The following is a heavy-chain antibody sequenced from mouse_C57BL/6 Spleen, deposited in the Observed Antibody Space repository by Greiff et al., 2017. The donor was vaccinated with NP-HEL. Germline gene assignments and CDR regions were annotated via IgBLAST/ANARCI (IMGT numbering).Heavy chain of an antibody. D-gene: IGHD4-1*01. CDR3: AREKGLGRAMDY. J-gene: IGHJ4*01. CDR2: TSDGGSYT. V-gene: IGHV5-4*01. CDR1: GFTFSSYA. Sequence: EVMLVESGGGLVKPGGSLKLSCAASGFTFSSYAMSWVRQTPEKRLEWVATTSDGGSYTYYPDNVKGRFTISRDNAKNNLYLQMSHLKSEDTAMYYCAREKGLGRAMDYWGQGTSVTVSS.